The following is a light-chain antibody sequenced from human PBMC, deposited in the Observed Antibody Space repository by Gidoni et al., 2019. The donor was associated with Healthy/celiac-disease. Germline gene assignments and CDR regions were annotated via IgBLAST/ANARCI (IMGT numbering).Light chain of an antibody. CDR1: QSISSY. CDR2: AAS. Sequence: DIHMTQSPSSLSASVGDRVTITCRASQSISSYLNWYQQKPGKAPKLLIYAASSLQSGVPSRFSGSGSGTDFTLTISSLQPEDFATYYCQQSYSTPPTFXGXTKVEIK. CDR3: QQSYSTPPT. J-gene: IGKJ4*01. V-gene: IGKV1-39*01.